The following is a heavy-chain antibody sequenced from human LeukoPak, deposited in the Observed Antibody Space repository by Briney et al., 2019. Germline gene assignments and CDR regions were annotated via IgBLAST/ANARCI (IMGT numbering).Heavy chain of an antibody. CDR1: GGSISSGGYY. CDR3: ARERSGYYGAFDI. D-gene: IGHD3-22*01. CDR2: IYYSGST. Sequence: PSETLPLTCTVSGGSISSGGYYWSWIRQHPGKGLEWIGYIYYSGSTYYNPSLKSRVTISVDTSKNQFSLKLSSVTAADTAVYYCARERSGYYGAFDIWGQGTMVTVSS. J-gene: IGHJ3*02. V-gene: IGHV4-31*03.